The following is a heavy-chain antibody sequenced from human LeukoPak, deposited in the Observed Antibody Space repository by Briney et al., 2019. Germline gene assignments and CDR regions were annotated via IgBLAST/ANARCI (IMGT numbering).Heavy chain of an antibody. D-gene: IGHD2-8*01. CDR2: IYYSGST. V-gene: IGHV4-59*01. CDR1: GFTFNNAW. J-gene: IGHJ6*02. Sequence: GSLRLSCAASGFTFNNAWMSWVRQAPGKGLEWIGYIYYSGSTNYNPSLKSRVTISVDTSKNQFSLKLSSVTAADTAVYYCARGGGPVLMVYANGMDVWGQGTTVTVSS. CDR3: ARGGGPVLMVYANGMDV.